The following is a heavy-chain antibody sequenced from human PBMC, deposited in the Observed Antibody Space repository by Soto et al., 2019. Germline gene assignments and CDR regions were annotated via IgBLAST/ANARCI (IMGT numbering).Heavy chain of an antibody. D-gene: IGHD6-13*01. J-gene: IGHJ4*02. CDR3: AKHSWYFDL. CDR2: IDTSGSST. Sequence: GGSLRLSCEASGFIFTNFWMHCVRQVPGKGLVWVSRIDTSGSSTSYADSVKGRFTISRDNAKNTVSLQMNSLRAEDTGVYYCAKHSWYFDLWIQGSLVTFSS. CDR1: GFIFTNFW. V-gene: IGHV3-74*01.